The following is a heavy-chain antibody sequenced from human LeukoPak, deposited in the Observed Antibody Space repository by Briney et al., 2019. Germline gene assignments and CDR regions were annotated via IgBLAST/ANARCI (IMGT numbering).Heavy chain of an antibody. CDR2: INHSGST. J-gene: IGHJ5*02. CDR1: GGSFSGYY. CDR3: ATRYCNNHNDCKSGGNWFDP. Sequence: PSETLSLTCAVYGGSFSGYYWSWIRQPPGKGLEWIGEINHSGSTNYNPSLKSRVTISVDTSKNQFSLKLSSVTAADTAVYYCATRYCNNHNDCKSGGNWFDPWGQGTLVTVSS. V-gene: IGHV4-34*01. D-gene: IGHD2-8*01.